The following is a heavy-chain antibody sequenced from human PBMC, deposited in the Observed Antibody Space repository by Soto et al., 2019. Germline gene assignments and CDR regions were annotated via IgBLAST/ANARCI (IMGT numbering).Heavy chain of an antibody. V-gene: IGHV3-23*01. J-gene: IGHJ5*02. D-gene: IGHD2-21*02. CDR1: GFTFSSYA. Sequence: GGSLRLSCAASGFTFSSYAMSWVRQAPGKGLEWVSAISGSGVNTYYADSVKGRFTISRDNSKNTLYLQMDSLRAEDTAVYYCAKDASSLLGDYWFDPWGQGTLVTVSS. CDR3: AKDASSLLGDYWFDP. CDR2: ISGSGVNT.